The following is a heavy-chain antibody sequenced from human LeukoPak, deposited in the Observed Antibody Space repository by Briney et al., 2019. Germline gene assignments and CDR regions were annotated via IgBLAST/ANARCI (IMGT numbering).Heavy chain of an antibody. V-gene: IGHV3-13*01. J-gene: IGHJ2*01. CDR3: VREPAYTGDWWYPDL. Sequence: GGSLRLSCAASGFTFSTYDWHWVRQVPGKGLEWISAIGTGGDTYYADSVKGRFTISRDTAKDSLYLQLSSLRAGDTAVYYCVREPAYTGDWWYPDLWGRGTLVTVSS. CDR1: GFTFSTYD. D-gene: IGHD2-21*02. CDR2: IGTGGDT.